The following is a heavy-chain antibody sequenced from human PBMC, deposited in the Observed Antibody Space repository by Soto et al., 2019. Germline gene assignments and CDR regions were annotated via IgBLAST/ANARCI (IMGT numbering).Heavy chain of an antibody. V-gene: IGHV3-43*01. CDR1: GFTFDDYT. CDR2: ISWDGGST. Sequence: PGGSLRLSCAASGFTFDDYTMHWVRQAPGKGLEWVSLISWDGGSTYYADSVKGRFTISRDNSKNTLYLQMNSLRAEDTAVYYCARGGYSYGRLDYWGQGTLVTVSS. D-gene: IGHD5-18*01. CDR3: ARGGYSYGRLDY. J-gene: IGHJ4*02.